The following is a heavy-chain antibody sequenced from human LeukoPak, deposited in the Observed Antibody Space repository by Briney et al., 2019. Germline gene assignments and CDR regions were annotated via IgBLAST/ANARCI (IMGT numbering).Heavy chain of an antibody. D-gene: IGHD5-18*01. V-gene: IGHV3-30*18. CDR2: ISYDGSNK. CDR3: AKAPEETAMVLY. Sequence: GGSLRLSCAASGFTFSSYGMHWVRQAPGKGPEWVAVISYDGSNKYYADSVKGRFTISRDNSKNTLYLQMNSLRAEDTAVYYCAKAPEETAMVLYWGQGTLVTVSS. CDR1: GFTFSSYG. J-gene: IGHJ4*02.